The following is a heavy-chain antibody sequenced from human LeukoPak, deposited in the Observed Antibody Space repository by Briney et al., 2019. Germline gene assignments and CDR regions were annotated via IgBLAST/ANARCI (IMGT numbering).Heavy chain of an antibody. CDR1: GGSISSNY. CDR2: MYTSGSSGST. V-gene: IGHV4-4*07. J-gene: IGHJ5*02. Sequence: PSETLSLTCTVSGGSISSNYWSWIRQPAGKGLEWIGRMYTSGSSGSTNYNPSLKSRVTMSVDTSKNQFSLKLSSVTAADTAVYYCARQLIAVAGTAMIEYWFDPWGQGTLVTVSS. D-gene: IGHD6-19*01. CDR3: ARQLIAVAGTAMIEYWFDP.